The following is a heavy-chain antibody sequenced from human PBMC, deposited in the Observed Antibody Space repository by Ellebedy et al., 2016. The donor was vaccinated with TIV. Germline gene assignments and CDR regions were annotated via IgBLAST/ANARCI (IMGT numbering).Heavy chain of an antibody. CDR1: GGSIRSSSYY. Sequence: MPSETLSLTCTVSGGSIRSSSYYWGWIRQPPGKGLEWLGSMYYSGRTYSNPSLKSRVTIFLDTSKNQFSLKLTSVTAADTALYYCAREVTRGGAPGNVDRWGQGTLVTVSS. CDR3: AREVTRGGAPGNVDR. V-gene: IGHV4-39*02. CDR2: MYYSGRT. D-gene: IGHD2-21*02. J-gene: IGHJ5*02.